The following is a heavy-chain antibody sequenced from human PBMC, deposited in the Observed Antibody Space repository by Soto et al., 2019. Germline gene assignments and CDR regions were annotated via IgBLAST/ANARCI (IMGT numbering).Heavy chain of an antibody. D-gene: IGHD3-3*01. V-gene: IGHV4-34*01. CDR2: INHSGST. J-gene: IGHJ4*02. Sequence: QVQLQQWGAGLLKPSETLSLNCAVYGGSFSGYYWSWIRQPPGKGLEWIGEINHSGSTNYNPSLKSRVTISVDTSKNQFSLKLSSVTAADTAVYYCARGRGYDFWSGYYAFDYWGQGTLVTVSS. CDR1: GGSFSGYY. CDR3: ARGRGYDFWSGYYAFDY.